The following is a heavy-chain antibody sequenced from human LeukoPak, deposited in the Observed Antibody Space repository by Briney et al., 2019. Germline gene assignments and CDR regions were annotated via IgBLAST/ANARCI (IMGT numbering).Heavy chain of an antibody. CDR1: EFIFSGYW. J-gene: IGHJ4*02. D-gene: IGHD6-13*01. V-gene: IGHV3-7*01. Sequence: GGSLRLSCAASEFIFSGYWMSWVRQAPGKGLEWVANIKQDGSEKQYVDSVRGRFTISRDNAKNSLYLQMNSLRVEDTAVYYCARDGFVGAADYWGQGTLVTVSS. CDR2: IKQDGSEK. CDR3: ARDGFVGAADY.